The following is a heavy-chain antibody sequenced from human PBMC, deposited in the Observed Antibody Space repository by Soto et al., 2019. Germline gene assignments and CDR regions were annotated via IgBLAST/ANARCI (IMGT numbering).Heavy chain of an antibody. D-gene: IGHD2-8*01. J-gene: IGHJ1*01. CDR1: GGSISSGDYY. V-gene: IGHV4-61*08. CDR2: IYYSGST. CDR3: AMAGTEYCTNGVCSVEYFQH. Sequence: SENLSLTCTVSGGSISSGDYYWSWIRQPPGKGLEWIGYIYYSGSTNYNPSLKSRVTISVDTSKNQFSLKLSSVTAADTAVYYCAMAGTEYCTNGVCSVEYFQHWGQGTLVTVSS.